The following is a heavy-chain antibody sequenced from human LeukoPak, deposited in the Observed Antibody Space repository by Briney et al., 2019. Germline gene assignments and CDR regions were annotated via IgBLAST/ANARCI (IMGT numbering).Heavy chain of an antibody. J-gene: IGHJ4*02. Sequence: ASVKVSCKVSGYTFTDYYMHWVQQAPGKGLEWMGLVDPEDGETIYAEKFQGRVTITADTSTDTAYMELSSLRSEDTAVYYCAIEYYYDSSGYYHYWGQGTLVTVSS. CDR1: GYTFTDYY. D-gene: IGHD3-22*01. V-gene: IGHV1-69-2*01. CDR3: AIEYYYDSSGYYHY. CDR2: VDPEDGET.